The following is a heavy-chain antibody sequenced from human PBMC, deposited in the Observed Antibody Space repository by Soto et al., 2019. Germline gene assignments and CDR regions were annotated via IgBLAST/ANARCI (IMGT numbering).Heavy chain of an antibody. D-gene: IGHD3-3*01. CDR3: ARWSYLDY. CDR1: GFSFGSYA. Sequence: HPGGSLRLSCAAPGFSFGSYALSWVRQAPGKGLEWVSTISGSDGKTFYADSVKGRFSISRDTSQNTLYLQMNSLRADDTAIYYCARWSYLDYWGQGTRVTVS. CDR2: ISGSDGKT. J-gene: IGHJ4*02. V-gene: IGHV3-23*01.